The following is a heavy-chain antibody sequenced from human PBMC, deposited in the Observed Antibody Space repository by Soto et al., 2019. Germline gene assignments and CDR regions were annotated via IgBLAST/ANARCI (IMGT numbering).Heavy chain of an antibody. Sequence: HVQLHQSGPRLVKPSQTLSLECSVIGGSVNTGDNYWSWVRQSPGRGLAWIGYIYHTGKTFYNPARENRVTMSVDASKNQFSLTLTSVTAADTAVYFCAREPLDGMDVWGQGTNVTVSS. J-gene: IGHJ6*02. CDR2: IYHTGKT. CDR1: GGSVNTGDNY. CDR3: AREPLDGMDV. V-gene: IGHV4-30-4*01.